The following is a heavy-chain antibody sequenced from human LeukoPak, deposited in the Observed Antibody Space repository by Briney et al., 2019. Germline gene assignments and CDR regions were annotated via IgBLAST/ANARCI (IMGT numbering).Heavy chain of an antibody. V-gene: IGHV4-30-4*01. CDR1: GGSISSGDYY. CDR2: IYYSGST. D-gene: IGHD3-16*01. J-gene: IGHJ4*02. CDR3: ARLTRNARVDY. Sequence: SQTLSLTCTVSGGSISSGDYYWSWIRQPPGKGLEWIGYIYYSGSTYYNPSLKSRVTISVDTSKNQFSLKQSSVTAADTAVYYCARLTRNARVDYWGQGTLVTVSS.